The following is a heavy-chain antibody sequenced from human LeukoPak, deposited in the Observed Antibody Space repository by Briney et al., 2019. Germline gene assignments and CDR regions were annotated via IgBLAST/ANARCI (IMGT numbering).Heavy chain of an antibody. D-gene: IGHD5-24*01. CDR2: ITKSGDQT. CDR3: VKSAGKDGYRDVFDI. V-gene: IGHV3-23*01. Sequence: GGSLRLSCVPSGITFSNSALSWVRQAPGKGLEWVSTITKSGDQTHYADSVRGLFTIARDIFKNTLYLQMNSLRAEDTAVYHCVKSAGKDGYRDVFDIWGQGTVVTVSS. J-gene: IGHJ3*02. CDR1: GITFSNSA.